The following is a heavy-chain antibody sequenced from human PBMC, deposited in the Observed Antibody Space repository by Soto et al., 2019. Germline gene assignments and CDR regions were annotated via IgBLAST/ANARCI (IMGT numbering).Heavy chain of an antibody. CDR1: GFTFSGSA. CDR2: IRSKVNTYAT. V-gene: IGHV3-73*02. CDR3: TRFSMDSSSGWFDP. Sequence: EVFLVESGGGLVQPGGSLKVSCAASGFTFSGSAIHWVRQASVKGLEWVGRIRSKVNTYATAYAASVKGRFTISRDDSKTTAYLEMNSLKTEDTAVYYCTRFSMDSSSGWFDPWGQGTLVAVSS. D-gene: IGHD6-6*01. J-gene: IGHJ5*02.